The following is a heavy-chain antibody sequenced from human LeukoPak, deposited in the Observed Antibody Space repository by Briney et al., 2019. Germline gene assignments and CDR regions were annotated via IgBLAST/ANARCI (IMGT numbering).Heavy chain of an antibody. CDR1: GYTLTELS. J-gene: IGHJ4*02. D-gene: IGHD6-13*01. CDR2: FDPEDGET. Sequence: GASVKVSCKVSGYTLTELSMHWVRQAPRKGLEWMGGFDPEDGETIYAQKFQGRVTMTEDTSTDTAYMELSSLRSEDTAVYYCATDPIAAAGLFDYWGQGTLVTVSS. V-gene: IGHV1-24*01. CDR3: ATDPIAAAGLFDY.